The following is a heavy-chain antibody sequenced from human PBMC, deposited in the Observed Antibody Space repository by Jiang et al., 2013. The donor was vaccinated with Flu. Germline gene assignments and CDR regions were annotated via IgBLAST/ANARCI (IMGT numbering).Heavy chain of an antibody. Sequence: SGAEVKKPGASVKVSCKASGYTFTGYYMHWVRQAPGQGLEWMGWINPNSGGTNYAQKFQGWVTMTRDTSISTAYMELSGLRSDDTAVYYCARGVGYSSVGASDYWGQGTLVTVSS. D-gene: IGHD6-19*01. CDR2: INPNSGGT. J-gene: IGHJ4*02. CDR3: ARGVGYSSVGASDY. CDR1: GYTFTGYY. V-gene: IGHV1-2*04.